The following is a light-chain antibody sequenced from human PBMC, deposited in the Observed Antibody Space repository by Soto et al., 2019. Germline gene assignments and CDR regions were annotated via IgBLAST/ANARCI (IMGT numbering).Light chain of an antibody. J-gene: IGKJ3*01. CDR3: QQYNSYSAFT. Sequence: DIQMTQSPSTLSASVGDRVIITCRASQSISSWLAWYQQKPGKAPKLLIYKASSLESGVPSRFSGSGSGTEFTLTIRCLQPDDFASYYCQQYNSYSAFTFGPGTKVDIK. V-gene: IGKV1-5*03. CDR2: KAS. CDR1: QSISSW.